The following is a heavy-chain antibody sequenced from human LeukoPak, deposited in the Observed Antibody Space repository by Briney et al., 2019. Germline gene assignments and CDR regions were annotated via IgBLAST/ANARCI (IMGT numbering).Heavy chain of an antibody. Sequence: PSETLSRTCTVSGGSSNSYYWNWIRQPPGKGLEWIGYIYYSGSTNYNPSLKSRVTISVDMSKSQFSLKLSSVTAADTAVYYCTREGGTSFDYWGQGTRVTVSS. CDR2: IYYSGST. V-gene: IGHV4-59*01. D-gene: IGHD4-23*01. CDR1: GGSSNSYY. J-gene: IGHJ4*02. CDR3: TREGGTSFDY.